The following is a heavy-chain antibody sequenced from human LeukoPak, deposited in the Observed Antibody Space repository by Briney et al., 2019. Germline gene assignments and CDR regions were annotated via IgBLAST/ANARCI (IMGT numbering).Heavy chain of an antibody. CDR1: GYTFTGYY. D-gene: IGHD3-10*01. CDR3: AGDRATMVRGVTSD. V-gene: IGHV1-2*02. CDR2: INPNSGGT. J-gene: IGHJ4*02. Sequence: ASVKVSCKASGYTFTGYYMHWVRQAPGQGLEWMGWINPNSGGTNYAQKFQSRVTMTRDTSISTAYMELSRLRPDDTAVYYCAGDRATMVRGVTSDWGQGTLVTVSS.